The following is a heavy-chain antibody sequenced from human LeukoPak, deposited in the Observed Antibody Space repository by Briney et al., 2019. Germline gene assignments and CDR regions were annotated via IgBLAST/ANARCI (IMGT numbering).Heavy chain of an antibody. CDR2: ISGSGGST. CDR1: GFTFSSYA. V-gene: IGHV3-23*01. J-gene: IGHJ3*02. CDR3: AKGGYFAFES. D-gene: IGHD2-2*03. Sequence: GGSLRLSCAASGFTFSSYAMRWVRQAPGKGLEWVSGISGSGGSTYYADSVKGRFTISRDNSKNTLYLQMNSLRAEDTAVYYCAKGGYFAFESWGQGTMVSVSS.